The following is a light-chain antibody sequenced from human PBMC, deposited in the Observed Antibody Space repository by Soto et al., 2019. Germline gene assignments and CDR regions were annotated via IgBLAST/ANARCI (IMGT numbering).Light chain of an antibody. CDR2: KVS. CDR3: MQGAHWPWT. J-gene: IGKJ1*01. CDR1: QSLVYRDGITY. V-gene: IGKV2-30*01. Sequence: DVVMTQSPLSLPVTLGQPASISCRSSQSLVYRDGITYLNWFQQRPGQSPRRLIYKVSKRDSGVPDRFSVIGSGTDFPLKISRVEAEDVGIYFLMQGAHWPWTFGQGNKLEIK.